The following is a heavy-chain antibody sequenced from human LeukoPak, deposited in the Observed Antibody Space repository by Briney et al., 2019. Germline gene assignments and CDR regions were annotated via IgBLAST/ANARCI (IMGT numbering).Heavy chain of an antibody. D-gene: IGHD3-10*01. Sequence: SETLSLTCTVSGGSISSGGYYWSWIRQHPGKGLEWIGYIYYSGSTNYNPSLKSRVTISVDTSKNQFSLKLSSVTAADTAVYYCARHARDYYGSGSYYLDYWGQGTLVTVSS. CDR2: IYYSGST. CDR3: ARHARDYYGSGSYYLDY. J-gene: IGHJ4*02. V-gene: IGHV4-61*08. CDR1: GGSISSGGYY.